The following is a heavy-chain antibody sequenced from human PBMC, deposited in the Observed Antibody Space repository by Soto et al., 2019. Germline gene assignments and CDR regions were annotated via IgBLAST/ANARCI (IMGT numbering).Heavy chain of an antibody. J-gene: IGHJ6*02. CDR3: ARAVRVRGDHFIDGLYYYGMDV. CDR1: GFTLTSHY. Sequence: QAQLVQSGGEVKKPGASVKVSCKASGFTLTSHYMHWVRQAPGQGLEWMGIINPSGGNARYAQSFQARVTLTRDTSTSTLYMELTSLRSEDTAVYYCARAVRVRGDHFIDGLYYYGMDVWGRGTTVTVSS. D-gene: IGHD3-10*01. CDR2: INPSGGNA. V-gene: IGHV1-46*01.